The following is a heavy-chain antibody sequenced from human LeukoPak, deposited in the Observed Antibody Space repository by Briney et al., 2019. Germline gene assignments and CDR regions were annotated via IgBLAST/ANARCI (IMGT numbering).Heavy chain of an antibody. J-gene: IGHJ4*02. Sequence: GGSLRLPCAASGFPFSSYAMSWVRQAPGKGLEWVSTISNSDDSTYYADSVKGRFTISRDNSENTLFLRMNSLRAEDTAVYYCAKATGYLLWGQGTLVIVSS. V-gene: IGHV3-23*01. CDR1: GFPFSSYA. CDR3: AKATGYLL. CDR2: ISNSDDST. D-gene: IGHD1-14*01.